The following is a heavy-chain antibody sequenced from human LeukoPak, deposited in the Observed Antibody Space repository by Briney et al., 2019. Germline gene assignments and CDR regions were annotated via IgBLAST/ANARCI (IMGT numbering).Heavy chain of an antibody. V-gene: IGHV3-23*01. CDR3: AAAVNTGRAEHY. CDR2: INNSGTDT. J-gene: IGHJ4*02. Sequence: PGGSLRLSCAASGFTFSSYAMTWVRQAPGEGLEWVSSINNSGTDTYYEDSVKGRFTISRDNSKNTLFLHINSLSAEDTAVYYCAAAVNTGRAEHYWGQGTLVTVSS. D-gene: IGHD4-17*01. CDR1: GFTFSSYA.